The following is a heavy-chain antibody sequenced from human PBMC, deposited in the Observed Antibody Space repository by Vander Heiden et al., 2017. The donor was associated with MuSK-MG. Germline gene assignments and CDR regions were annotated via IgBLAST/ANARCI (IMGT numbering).Heavy chain of an antibody. D-gene: IGHD3-10*01. Sequence: QVQLQESGPGLVKPSETLSLTCAVSGYSISSGYYWGWIRQPPGKGLEWIGSIYHSGSTYDNPSLKSRVTISVDTAKNQFSMKMRSVTAADTAVYYVARQGESDAFDIWGQGTMVTVYS. CDR2: IYHSGST. CDR1: GYSISSGYY. J-gene: IGHJ3*02. V-gene: IGHV4-38-2*01. CDR3: ARQGESDAFDI.